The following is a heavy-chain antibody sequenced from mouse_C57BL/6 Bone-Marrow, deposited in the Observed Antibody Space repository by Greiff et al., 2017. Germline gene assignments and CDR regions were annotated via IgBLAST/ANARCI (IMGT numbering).Heavy chain of an antibody. V-gene: IGHV5-9*01. J-gene: IGHJ4*01. CDR1: GFTFSSYT. D-gene: IGHD1-1*01. CDR3: ARDVTTVVATPYYYAMDY. Sequence: EVNVVESGGGLVKPGGSLKLSCAASGFTFSSYTMSWVRQTPEKRLEWVATISGGGGNTYYPDSVQGRFTISRDNAKNTLYLQMSSLRSEDTALYYCARDVTTVVATPYYYAMDYWGQGTSVTVSS. CDR2: ISGGGGNT.